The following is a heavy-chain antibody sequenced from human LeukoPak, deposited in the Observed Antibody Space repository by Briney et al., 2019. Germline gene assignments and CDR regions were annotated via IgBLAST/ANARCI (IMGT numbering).Heavy chain of an antibody. D-gene: IGHD3-22*01. CDR3: ARVPPGTMIVHFFDY. V-gene: IGHV3-48*01. Sequence: GGSLRLSCAASGFTFSSYSMNWVRQAPGKGLEWVSYISSSSSTIYYADSVKGRFTISRDNAKNSLYLQMNSLRAEDRAVYYCARVPPGTMIVHFFDYWGQGSLVPVSS. CDR1: GFTFSSYS. J-gene: IGHJ4*02. CDR2: ISSSSSTI.